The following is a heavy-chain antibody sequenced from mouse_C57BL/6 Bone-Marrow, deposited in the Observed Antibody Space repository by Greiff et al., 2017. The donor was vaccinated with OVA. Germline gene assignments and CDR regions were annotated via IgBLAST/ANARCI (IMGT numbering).Heavy chain of an antibody. V-gene: IGHV1-50*01. CDR1: GYTFTSYW. CDR2: IDPSDSYT. D-gene: IGHD2-1*01. CDR3: AREGNGYAMDY. Sequence: QVQLQQPGAELVKPGASVKLSCKASGYTFTSYWMQWVKQRPGQGLEWIGEIDPSDSYTNYNQKFKGKATLTVDTSYSTAYMQLSSLRSEDSAVYYCAREGNGYAMDYWGQGTSVTVSS. J-gene: IGHJ4*01.